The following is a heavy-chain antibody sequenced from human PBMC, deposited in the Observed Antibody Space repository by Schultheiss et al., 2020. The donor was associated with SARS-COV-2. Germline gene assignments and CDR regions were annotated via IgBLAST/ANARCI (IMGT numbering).Heavy chain of an antibody. D-gene: IGHD2-8*01. CDR1: DDSIGSGSYY. V-gene: IGHV4-61*05. J-gene: IGHJ5*02. CDR3: ARVPPMVYAIRWFDP. Sequence: GSLRLSCSVSDDSIGSGSYYWGWIRQPPGKGLEWIHFYYSGSTNYNPSLKSRVTISVDKSKNQFSLKLSSVTAADTAVYYCARVPPMVYAIRWFDPWGQGTLVTVSS. CDR2: FYYSGST.